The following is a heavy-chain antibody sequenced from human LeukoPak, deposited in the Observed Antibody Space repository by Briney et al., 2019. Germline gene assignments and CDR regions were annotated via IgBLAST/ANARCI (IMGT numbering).Heavy chain of an antibody. CDR3: ATGDSSGWYQDAFDI. CDR2: INPNSGGT. V-gene: IGHV1-2*06. J-gene: IGHJ3*02. CDR1: GYTFTVYY. Sequence: AASVTVSCKASGYTFTVYYMHWVRQAPGQGLEWMGRINPNSGGTNYAQKFQGRVTMTRDTSISTAYMELSRLRSDDTAVYYCATGDSSGWYQDAFDIWGQGTMVTVSS. D-gene: IGHD6-19*01.